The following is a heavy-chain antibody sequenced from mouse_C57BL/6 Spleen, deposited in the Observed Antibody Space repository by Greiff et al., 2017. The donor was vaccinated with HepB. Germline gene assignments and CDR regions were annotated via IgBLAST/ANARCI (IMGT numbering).Heavy chain of an antibody. Sequence: QVQLKESGAELVKPGASVKISCKASGYAFSSYWMNWVKQRPGKGLEWIGQIYPGDGDTNYNGKFKGKATLTADKSSSTAYMQLSSLTSEDSAVYFCARCGTPAWFAYWGQGTLVTVSA. CDR1: GYAFSSYW. J-gene: IGHJ3*01. V-gene: IGHV1-80*01. CDR2: IYPGDGDT. CDR3: ARCGTPAWFAY. D-gene: IGHD3-3*01.